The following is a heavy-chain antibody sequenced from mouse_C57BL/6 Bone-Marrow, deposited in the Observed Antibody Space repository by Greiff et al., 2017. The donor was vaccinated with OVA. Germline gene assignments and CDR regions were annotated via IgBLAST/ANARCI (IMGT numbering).Heavy chain of an antibody. CDR1: GYTFTSYG. CDR3: ESNPELRRDYFDY. D-gene: IGHD2-4*01. Sequence: VQGVESGAGLARPGASVKLSCKASGYTFTSYGISWVKQSTGQGLEWIGAIYPRSGNTYYNEKFQGQATLAADKSSSTAYMELRRLTSEESEVKAWESNPELRRDYFDYWGQGTTLTVSS. V-gene: IGHV1-81*01. CDR2: IYPRSGNT. J-gene: IGHJ2*01.